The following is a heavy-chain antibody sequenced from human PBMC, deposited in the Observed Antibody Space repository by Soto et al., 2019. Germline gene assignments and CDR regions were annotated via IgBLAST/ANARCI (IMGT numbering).Heavy chain of an antibody. V-gene: IGHV1-69*13. J-gene: IGHJ5*02. Sequence: SVKVSCKAPGGTFSSYAISWVRQAPGQGLEWMGGIIPIFGTANYAQKFQGRVTITADESTSTAYMELSSLRSEDTAVYYCAGVYRATKLWFDPWGQGTLVTVSS. CDR3: AGVYRATKLWFDP. CDR2: IIPIFGTA. D-gene: IGHD1-26*01. CDR1: GGTFSSYA.